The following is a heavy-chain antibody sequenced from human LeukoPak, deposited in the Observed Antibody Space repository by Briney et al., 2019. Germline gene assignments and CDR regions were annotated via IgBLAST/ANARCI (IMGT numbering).Heavy chain of an antibody. CDR3: ARVGRGDHNCGSYYFDH. CDR2: ISYSGST. CDR1: GDSISSYH. Sequence: PSETLSLTCTVSGDSISSYHWTWIRQPPGKGLEWIVYISYSGSTNYNPSLKSRVTISVYTSKNQFSLKLSSVTAADTAVYFCARVGRGDHNCGSYYFDHWGQGTLVTVSS. D-gene: IGHD3-16*01. J-gene: IGHJ4*02. V-gene: IGHV4-59*01.